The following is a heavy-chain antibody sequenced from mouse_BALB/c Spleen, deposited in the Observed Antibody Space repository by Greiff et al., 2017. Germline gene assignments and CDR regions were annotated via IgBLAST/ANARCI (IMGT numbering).Heavy chain of an antibody. CDR3: ARDGGDRYDDAMDY. CDR2: ISDGGSYT. CDR1: GFTFSDYY. V-gene: IGHV5-4*02. D-gene: IGHD2-14*01. J-gene: IGHJ4*01. Sequence: EVKLEESGGGLVKPGGSLKLSCAASGFTFSDYYMYWVRQTPEKRLEWVATISDGGSYTYYPDSVKGRFTISRDNAKNNLYLQMSSLKSEDTAMYYCARDGGDRYDDAMDYWGQGTSVTVSS.